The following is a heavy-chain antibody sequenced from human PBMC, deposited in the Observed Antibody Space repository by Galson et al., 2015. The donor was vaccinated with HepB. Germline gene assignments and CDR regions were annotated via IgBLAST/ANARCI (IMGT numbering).Heavy chain of an antibody. J-gene: IGHJ3*02. Sequence: SVKVSCKASRYTFSDYAINRVRQAPGQGLEWMGWINTNTGNPTYAQGFTGRFVFSLDTSVSTAYLQISTLKAEDTAFYYCARHHGAFDIWGQGTMVTVSS. CDR2: INTNTGNP. V-gene: IGHV7-4-1*02. CDR1: RYTFSDYA. CDR3: ARHHGAFDI.